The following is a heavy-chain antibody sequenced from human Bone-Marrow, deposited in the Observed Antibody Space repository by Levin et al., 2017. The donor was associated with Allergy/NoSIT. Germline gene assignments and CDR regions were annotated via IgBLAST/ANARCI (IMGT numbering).Heavy chain of an antibody. CDR3: TSYYYDPNGYHYEY. Sequence: GESLKISCAVSGFTTNNFEMHWVRQAPGKGLEWVSYISNSGSPIYYADSVKGRFTISRDNAKNSLFLQMNSLRAEDTAVYYCTSYYYDPNGYHYEYWGQGTLVTVSS. D-gene: IGHD3-22*01. V-gene: IGHV3-48*03. J-gene: IGHJ4*02. CDR2: ISNSGSPI. CDR1: GFTTNNFE.